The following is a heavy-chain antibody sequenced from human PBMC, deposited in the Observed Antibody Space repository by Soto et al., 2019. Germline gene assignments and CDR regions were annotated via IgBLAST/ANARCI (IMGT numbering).Heavy chain of an antibody. CDR3: ARGEQYSGRIFDY. D-gene: IGHD1-26*01. CDR1: GDSVSSNSAG. V-gene: IGHV6-1*01. J-gene: IGHJ4*01. CDR2: TYYRSKWYY. Sequence: SQTLSLTCAITGDSVSSNSAGWSWVRQSPSRGLEWLGRTYYRSKWYYEYAVSVRGRITINPDTSKNQYSLQLNSVTPEDTAVYFCARGEQYSGRIFDYWGQGALVSVSS.